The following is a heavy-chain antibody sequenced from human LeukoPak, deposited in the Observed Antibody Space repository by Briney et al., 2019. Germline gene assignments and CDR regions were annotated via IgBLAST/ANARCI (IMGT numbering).Heavy chain of an antibody. Sequence: ASVRVSCKASGSFTGEYVHWVRQAPGQGLEWLGWINPDTGGTNFAQKFQGRVTMAGDTSISTAYMELSRLTSDDTAVYYCARSPYDSGSYVSAPWRQGTQVTVSS. V-gene: IGHV1-2*02. CDR1: GSFTGEY. CDR3: ARSPYDSGSYVSAP. CDR2: INPDTGGT. J-gene: IGHJ5*02. D-gene: IGHD3-10*01.